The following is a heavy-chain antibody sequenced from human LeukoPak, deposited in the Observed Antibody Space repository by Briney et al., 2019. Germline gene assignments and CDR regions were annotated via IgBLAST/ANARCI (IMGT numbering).Heavy chain of an antibody. CDR1: GFTFSSYG. Sequence: GGSLRLSCAASGFTFSSYGMHWVRQAPGKGLEWVAVIWYDGSNKYYADSVKGRFTISRDNSKNTLYLQMNSLRAEDTAVYYCAREYPRYGMDVWGQGTTVTVSS. CDR2: IWYDGSNK. CDR3: AREYPRYGMDV. V-gene: IGHV3-33*01. D-gene: IGHD2-2*02. J-gene: IGHJ6*02.